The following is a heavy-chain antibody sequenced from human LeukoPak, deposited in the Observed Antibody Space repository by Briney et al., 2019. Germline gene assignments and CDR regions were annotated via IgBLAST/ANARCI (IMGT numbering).Heavy chain of an antibody. J-gene: IGHJ5*02. CDR1: GYKFTDYA. CDR2: VNTGTGNT. Sequence: GASVKVSCKASGYKFTDYAMYWVRQAPGQRFEWMGCVNTGTGNTAYSQNLQGRVTLTRDTSASTAHMELSSLTSEDTAVYYCARSYASYYSVSGSYHRLNWFDPWGQGTLVTVSS. D-gene: IGHD3-10*01. CDR3: ARSYASYYSVSGSYHRLNWFDP. V-gene: IGHV1-3*04.